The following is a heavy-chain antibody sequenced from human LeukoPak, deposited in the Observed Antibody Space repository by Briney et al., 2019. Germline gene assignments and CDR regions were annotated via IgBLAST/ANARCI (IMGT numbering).Heavy chain of an antibody. CDR2: IIPIFGTA. J-gene: IGHJ4*02. CDR1: GGTFSSYA. V-gene: IGHV1-69*05. D-gene: IGHD3-22*01. CDR3: ARDSYYDSSGLDY. Sequence: SVKVSCKASGGTFSSYAISWVRQAPGQGLEWMGRIIPIFGTANYAQKFQGRVTITTDESTSTAYMELSSLRSEDTAVYYCARDSYYDSSGLDYWGQGTLVTVSS.